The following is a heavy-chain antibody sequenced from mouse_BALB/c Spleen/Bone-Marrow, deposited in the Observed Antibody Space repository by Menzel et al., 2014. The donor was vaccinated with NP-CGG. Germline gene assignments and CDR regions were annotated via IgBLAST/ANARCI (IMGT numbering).Heavy chain of an antibody. CDR2: IWSDGST. D-gene: IGHD2-1*01. CDR1: GFSLTSYG. J-gene: IGHJ4*01. V-gene: IGHV2-6-1*01. CDR3: ARNGNFYAMDY. Sequence: VQLQQSGPGLVAPSQSLSITCTISGFSLTSYGVHWVRQPPGKGLEWLVVIWSDGSTTYNSALKSRLSISKNNSKSQVFLKMNSLQTDDTAMYYCARNGNFYAMDYWGQGTSVTVSS.